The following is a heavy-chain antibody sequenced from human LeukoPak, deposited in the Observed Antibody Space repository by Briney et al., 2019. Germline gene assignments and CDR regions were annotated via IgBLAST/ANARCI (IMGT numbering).Heavy chain of an antibody. CDR1: GYSFTSYW. CDR2: IYPGDSDT. Sequence: GGSLQISCKGSGYSFTSYWIGWVRQLPGKGLEWMGIIYPGDSDTRYSLSFQGQVTISADKSISTAYLQWSSLKASDTAMYYWAVNDRGIIMRNDAFNIWGQGTMATVSS. J-gene: IGHJ3*02. D-gene: IGHD3-10*01. CDR3: AVNDRGIIMRNDAFNI. V-gene: IGHV5-51*01.